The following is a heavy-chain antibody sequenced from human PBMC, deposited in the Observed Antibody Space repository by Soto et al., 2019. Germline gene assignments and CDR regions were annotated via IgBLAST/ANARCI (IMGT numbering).Heavy chain of an antibody. CDR2: IYYSGTT. V-gene: IGHV4-30-4*01. J-gene: IGHJ3*02. D-gene: IGHD6-6*01. CDR3: AREVGELDYSSSSDAFAI. CDR1: GGSISSGDYY. Sequence: QVQLQESGPGLVKPSQTLSLTCTVSGGSISSGDYYWRWVRQPPVKGLEWIAYIYYSGTTYYNPSLKSGVTMSRDTSKNQFSLKLESVTAADTAVYYGAREVGELDYSSSSDAFAIWGQGTMVTVSS.